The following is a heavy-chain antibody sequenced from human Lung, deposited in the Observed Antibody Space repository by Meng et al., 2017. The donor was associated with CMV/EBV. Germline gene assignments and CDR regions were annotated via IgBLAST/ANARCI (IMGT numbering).Heavy chain of an antibody. J-gene: IGHJ6*02. CDR3: VRDGKYCSSGTCDYYIMDL. D-gene: IGHD2-15*01. Sequence: ESLKISXAASGLTFITYWMHWVGQTPGTGLVWVSRINSDGSTTTYADSVKGRFTISRDNAKNTLYLQMSSLRAEDSAVYYCVRDGKYCSSGTCDYYIMDLWGQGTTVTVSS. CDR2: INSDGSTT. CDR1: GLTFITYW. V-gene: IGHV3-74*01.